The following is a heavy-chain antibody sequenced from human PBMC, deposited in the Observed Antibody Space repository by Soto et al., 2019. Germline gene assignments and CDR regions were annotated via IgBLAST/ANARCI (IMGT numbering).Heavy chain of an antibody. CDR1: GGSISSGGYS. J-gene: IGHJ4*02. CDR2: IYHSGST. D-gene: IGHD3-22*01. V-gene: IGHV4-30-2*02. Sequence: SETLSLTCTVSGGSISSGGYSWTWIRQPPGKGLEWIGYIYHSGSTYYNPSLKSRITISIDRSKNQFSLRLNSLTPADTAVYYCAGGYYYDSSGYSPDFEYWGQGTLVTVSS. CDR3: AGGYYYDSSGYSPDFEY.